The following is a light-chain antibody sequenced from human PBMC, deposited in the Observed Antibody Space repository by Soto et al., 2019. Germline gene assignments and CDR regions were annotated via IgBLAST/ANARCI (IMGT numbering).Light chain of an antibody. Sequence: QSVLTQPASVSGSPGQSITISCTGTSSDVGLYDYVSWYQQHPGKAPQLMIYEVSNRPSGVSNRFSGSKSGNTASLTISGLQAEDEADYYCSSYTSSSTLYVFGTGTKVTVL. V-gene: IGLV2-14*01. J-gene: IGLJ1*01. CDR1: SSDVGLYDY. CDR3: SSYTSSSTLYV. CDR2: EVS.